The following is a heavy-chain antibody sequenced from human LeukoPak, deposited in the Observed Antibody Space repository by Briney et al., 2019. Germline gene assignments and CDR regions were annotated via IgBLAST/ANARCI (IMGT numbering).Heavy chain of an antibody. D-gene: IGHD3-9*01. CDR3: ARDPTYYDILTGYYSGLDWFDP. J-gene: IGHJ5*02. Sequence: ASVKVSCKASGYTFTGYYIHWVRQAPGQGLEWMGWINPNSGGTNYAQKFQGRVTMTRDTSISTAYMELSRLRSDDTAVYYCARDPTYYDILTGYYSGLDWFDPWGQGTLVTVSS. CDR2: INPNSGGT. V-gene: IGHV1-2*02. CDR1: GYTFTGYY.